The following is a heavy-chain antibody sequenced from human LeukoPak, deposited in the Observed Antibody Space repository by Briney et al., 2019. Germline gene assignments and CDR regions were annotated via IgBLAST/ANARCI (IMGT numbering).Heavy chain of an antibody. V-gene: IGHV4-34*01. CDR2: INHSGST. CDR1: GGSLSGYY. D-gene: IGHD6-6*01. J-gene: IGHJ3*02. CDR3: AGPYSSSSGDDAFDI. Sequence: SETLSLTCAVYGGSLSGYYWSWIRQPPGKGLEWIGEINHSGSTNYNPSLKSRVTISVDTSKNQFSLKLSSVTAADTAVYYCAGPYSSSSGDDAFDIWGHGTMVTVSS.